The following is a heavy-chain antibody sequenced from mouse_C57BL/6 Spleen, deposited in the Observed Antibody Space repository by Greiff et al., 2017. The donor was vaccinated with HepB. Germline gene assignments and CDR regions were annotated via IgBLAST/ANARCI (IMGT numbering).Heavy chain of an antibody. CDR2: IYPGDGDT. CDR3: ARGPYGSSFDY. V-gene: IGHV1-80*01. CDR1: GYAFSSYW. Sequence: VKLMESGAELVKPGASVKISCKASGYAFSSYWMNWVKQRPGKGLEWIGQIYPGDGDTNYNGKFKGKATLTADKSSSTAYMQLSSLTSEDSAVYFCARGPYGSSFDYWGQGTTLTVSS. J-gene: IGHJ2*01. D-gene: IGHD1-1*01.